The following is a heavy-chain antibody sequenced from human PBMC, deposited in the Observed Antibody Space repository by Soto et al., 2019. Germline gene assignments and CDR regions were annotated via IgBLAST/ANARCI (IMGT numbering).Heavy chain of an antibody. CDR2: ISAYNGNT. CDR3: ASVRVRTTVTPNCLASFDH. D-gene: IGHD4-17*01. Sequence: QVQLVQSGAEVKKPGASVKVSCKASGYTFTSYAISWVRQAPGQGLEWMGRISAYNGNTNYAQKPQGRVTMTTDTATCTAYLELKSLRSDDTAMYFCASVRVRTTVTPNCLASFDHWAQGTLVTVSS. CDR1: GYTFTSYA. J-gene: IGHJ4*02. V-gene: IGHV1-18*01.